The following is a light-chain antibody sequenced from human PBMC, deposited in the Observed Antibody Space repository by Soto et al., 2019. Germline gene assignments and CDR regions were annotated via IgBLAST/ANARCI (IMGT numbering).Light chain of an antibody. CDR2: KAS. J-gene: IGKJ1*01. V-gene: IGKV1-5*03. Sequence: DIQMTQSPSTLSASVGDRVTITCRASQSITGWLAWFQQKPGKAPKLLISKASSLQSGVPSRFSGSGSATEFTLTISSLQPDDFATYYCQQYNPYSPWTFGQGTKVDIK. CDR3: QQYNPYSPWT. CDR1: QSITGW.